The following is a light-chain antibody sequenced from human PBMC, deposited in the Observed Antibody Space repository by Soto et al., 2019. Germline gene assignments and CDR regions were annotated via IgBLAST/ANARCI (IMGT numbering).Light chain of an antibody. J-gene: IGKJ3*01. CDR3: QHYGNSPPEYT. CDR1: QSVSSSF. V-gene: IGKV3-20*01. Sequence: IVLTQSPGTLSLSPGERATLSCRASQSVSSSFLAWYQQRPGQAPRLLIFGASYRATGIPDRFSGSGSGTDFTLTNSRLEPEDFAVYYCQHYGNSPPEYTFGPGTNVDSK. CDR2: GAS.